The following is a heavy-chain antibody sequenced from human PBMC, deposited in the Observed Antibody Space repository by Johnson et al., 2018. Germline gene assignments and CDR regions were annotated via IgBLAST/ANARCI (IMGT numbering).Heavy chain of an antibody. CDR1: GGSISSYY. V-gene: IGHV4-59*01. J-gene: IGHJ6*03. Sequence: QVQLQESGPGLVKPSETLSLTCTVSGGSISSYYWSWIRQPPGKGLEWIGYIYYSGSTNYNPSLKSRVTISVDTSKNQFSLKLSCVTAADTAVYYGARDAVVVAANVYYHYMDVWGKGTTVTVSS. CDR2: IYYSGST. D-gene: IGHD2-15*01. CDR3: ARDAVVVAANVYYHYMDV.